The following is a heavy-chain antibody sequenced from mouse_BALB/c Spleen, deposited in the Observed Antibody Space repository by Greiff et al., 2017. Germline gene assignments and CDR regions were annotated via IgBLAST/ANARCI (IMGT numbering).Heavy chain of an antibody. D-gene: IGHD2-14*01. Sequence: VQRVESGPGLVAPSQSLSITCTVSGFSLTSYDISWIRQPPGKGLEWLGVIWTGGGTNYNSAFMSRLSISKDNSKSQVFLKMNSLQTDDTAIYYCVRERYGDYYAMDYWGQGTSVTVSS. J-gene: IGHJ4*01. CDR2: IWTGGGT. CDR1: GFSLTSYD. CDR3: VRERYGDYYAMDY. V-gene: IGHV2-9-2*01.